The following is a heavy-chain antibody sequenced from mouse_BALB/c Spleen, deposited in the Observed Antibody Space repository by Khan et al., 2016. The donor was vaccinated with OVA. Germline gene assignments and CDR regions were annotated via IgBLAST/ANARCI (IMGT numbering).Heavy chain of an antibody. CDR2: ISYSGNT. J-gene: IGHJ2*01. CDR1: GYSITSDYA. Sequence: EVQLVESGPGLVKPSQSLYLSCTVTGYSITSDYAWNWIRQFPGNKLEWMGYISYSGNTKYNPSLKSRTSITRDTSTNPFFLQLNSVTTEDTATYYCARIDGGGFAYWGQGTILTVSA. CDR3: ARIDGGGFAY. V-gene: IGHV3-2*02. D-gene: IGHD2-3*01.